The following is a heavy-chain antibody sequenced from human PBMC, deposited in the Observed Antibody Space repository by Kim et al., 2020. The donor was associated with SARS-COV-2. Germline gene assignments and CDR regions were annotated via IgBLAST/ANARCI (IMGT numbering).Heavy chain of an antibody. J-gene: IGHJ5*02. V-gene: IGHV1-46*01. CDR3: ARGIGAPYYDFWSGYYPPATNWFDP. CDR1: GYTFTSYY. CDR2: INPSGGST. D-gene: IGHD3-3*01. Sequence: ASVKVSCKASGYTFTSYYMHWVRQAPGQGLEWMGIINPSGGSTSYAQKFQGRVTMTRDTSTSTVYMELSSLRSEDTAVYYCARGIGAPYYDFWSGYYPPATNWFDPWGPGTLVTVSS.